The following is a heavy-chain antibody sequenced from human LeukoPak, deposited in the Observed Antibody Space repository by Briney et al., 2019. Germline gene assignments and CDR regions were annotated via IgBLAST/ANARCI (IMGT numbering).Heavy chain of an antibody. V-gene: IGHV1-2*06. Sequence: APVKVSCKASGYTFTYYFIHWVRQAPGQGPEWMGRMNGNSGVTMYAQTLQDRVTMTRDTSISTAYMELSRLTSDDTAVYYCARDLSSTSNWEFDYWGQGTLVTVSS. CDR2: MNGNSGVT. CDR3: ARDLSSTSNWEFDY. J-gene: IGHJ4*02. CDR1: GYTFTYYF. D-gene: IGHD7-27*01.